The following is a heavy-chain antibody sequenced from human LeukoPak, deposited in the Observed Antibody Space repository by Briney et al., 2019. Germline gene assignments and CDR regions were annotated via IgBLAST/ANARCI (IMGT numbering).Heavy chain of an antibody. CDR2: IYYSGST. CDR3: ARIVPYNYGYVDY. V-gene: IGHV4-59*01. J-gene: IGHJ4*02. Sequence: SETLSLTCTVSGGSISSYYWSWIRQPPGKGLEWIGYIYYSGSTNYNPSLRSRVTISVDTSKNQLSLKLSSVTAADTAVYYCARIVPYNYGYVDYWGQGALVTVSS. D-gene: IGHD5-18*01. CDR1: GGSISSYY.